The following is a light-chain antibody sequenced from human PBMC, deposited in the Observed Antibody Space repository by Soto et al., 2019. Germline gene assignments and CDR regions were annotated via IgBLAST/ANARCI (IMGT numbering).Light chain of an antibody. J-gene: IGKJ3*01. V-gene: IGKV3-11*01. Sequence: EVVLTQSPATLSLSPGEGATLSCRASQSVGSYLVWYQQKPGKAPRLLIYDASIRATGVPARFSGSGSGTDFTLTISSLEPEDFAVYYCQQRSNWPPFSFGPGTTVDIK. CDR2: DAS. CDR1: QSVGSY. CDR3: QQRSNWPPFS.